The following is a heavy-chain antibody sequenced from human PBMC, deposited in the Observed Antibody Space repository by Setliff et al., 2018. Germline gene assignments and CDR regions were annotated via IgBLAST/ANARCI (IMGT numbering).Heavy chain of an antibody. V-gene: IGHV4-61*02. D-gene: IGHD4-4*01. CDR2: IYTSGST. CDR1: GGSISSGSYY. J-gene: IGHJ4*02. CDR3: ASYRQDVNY. Sequence: SETLSLTCTVSGGSISSGSYYWSWIRQPAGKGLEWIGRIYTSGSTNYNPSLKSRVTISVDTSKNQFSLKLSSVTAADTAVYYCASYRQDVNYWGQGTLVTVSS.